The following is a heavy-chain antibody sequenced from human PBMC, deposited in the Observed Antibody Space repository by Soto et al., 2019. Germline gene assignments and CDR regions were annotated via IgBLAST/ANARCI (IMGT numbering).Heavy chain of an antibody. CDR2: ISAYNGNT. D-gene: IGHD3-9*01. CDR1: GYTFTSYG. V-gene: IGHV1-18*01. J-gene: IGHJ6*02. Sequence: GASVKVSCKASGYTFTSYGISWVRQSPGQGLEWMGWISAYNGNTNYAQKLQGRVTMTTDTSTSTAYMELSSLRSEDTAVYYCARGLRNYDILTGPPYYYYGMDVWGQGTTVTVSS. CDR3: ARGLRNYDILTGPPYYYYGMDV.